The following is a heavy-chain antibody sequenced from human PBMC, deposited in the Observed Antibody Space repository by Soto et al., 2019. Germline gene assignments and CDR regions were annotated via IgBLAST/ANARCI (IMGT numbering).Heavy chain of an antibody. CDR2: IYHSGST. V-gene: IGHV4-4*02. CDR1: SGSISSSNW. CDR3: ARAGCSGGSCKYDAFDI. J-gene: IGHJ3*02. D-gene: IGHD2-15*01. Sequence: QVQLQESGPGLVKPSGTLSLTCAVSSGSISSSNWWSWVRQPPGKGLEWLGEIYHSGSTNYNPSLKSRVTISVDKSKNQFSLKLSSVTAADTAVYYCARAGCSGGSCKYDAFDIWGQGKIVTVSS.